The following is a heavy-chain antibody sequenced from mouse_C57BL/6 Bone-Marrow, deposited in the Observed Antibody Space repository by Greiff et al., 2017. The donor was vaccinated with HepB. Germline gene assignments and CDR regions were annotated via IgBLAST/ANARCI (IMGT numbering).Heavy chain of an antibody. D-gene: IGHD1-1*01. CDR2: IDPENGDT. V-gene: IGHV14-4*01. CDR3: IYYYGSSYGWYFDV. J-gene: IGHJ1*03. CDR1: GFNIKDDY. Sequence: VQLQQSGAELVRPGASVKLSCTASGFNIKDDYMHWVKQRPEQGLEWIGWIDPENGDTEYASKFQGKATITADKSSNTAYLQLSSLTSEDTAVYYCIYYYGSSYGWYFDVWGTGTTVTVSS.